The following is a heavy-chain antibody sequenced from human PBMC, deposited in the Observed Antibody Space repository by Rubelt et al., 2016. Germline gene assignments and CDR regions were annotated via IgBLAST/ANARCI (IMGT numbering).Heavy chain of an antibody. D-gene: IGHD5-12*01. CDR1: GGSISSSTYY. Sequence: QLQLQESGPGLVKPSETLSLTCTVSGGSISSSTYYWGWIRQPPGKGLEWIGSIYYSGTTYYNLSLKSRLTISVDTSKNQFSLRLSSVTAADTAVYYCARDLGRSGYASCSDYWGRGTLVTVSS. J-gene: IGHJ4*02. CDR3: ARDLGRSGYASCSDY. CDR2: IYYSGTT. V-gene: IGHV4-39*07.